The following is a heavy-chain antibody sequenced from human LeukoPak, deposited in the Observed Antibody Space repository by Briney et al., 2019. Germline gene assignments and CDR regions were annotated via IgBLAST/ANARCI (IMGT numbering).Heavy chain of an antibody. Sequence: SETLSLTCSVSGGSISSSSDYWGWIRQAPGKGLEWIGNLYYSGSTYYNPSLKSRVTISEDTSKNQFSLNLSSVTDADTAVYYCARDVGYKYGVYYYYGMDVWGQGTTVTVSS. J-gene: IGHJ6*02. CDR2: LYYSGST. D-gene: IGHD5-18*01. CDR3: ARDVGYKYGVYYYYGMDV. CDR1: GGSISSSSDY. V-gene: IGHV4-39*07.